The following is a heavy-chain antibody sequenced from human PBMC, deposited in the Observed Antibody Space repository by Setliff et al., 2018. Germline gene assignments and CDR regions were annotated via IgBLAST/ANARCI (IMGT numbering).Heavy chain of an antibody. V-gene: IGHV4-38-2*01. CDR2: IFHTGST. D-gene: IGHD2-2*01. CDR1: DYSITSNYY. J-gene: IGHJ4*02. CDR3: ARVSCGSSSCACFDS. Sequence: SETLSLTCAVSDYSITSNYYWGWIRQPPGKGLEWIGSIFHTGSTYYNPSLRSRVTISVDTSKNQFSLKLSSVTAADTAVYYCARVSCGSSSCACFDSWGQGTLVTVS.